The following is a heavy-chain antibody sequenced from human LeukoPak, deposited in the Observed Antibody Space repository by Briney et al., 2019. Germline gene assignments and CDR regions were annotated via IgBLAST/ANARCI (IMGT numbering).Heavy chain of an antibody. CDR2: INWNGGST. CDR3: ARGAYGSSIYYFDY. V-gene: IGHV3-20*04. Sequence: GVSLRLSCAASGFTFDDYGMSWVRQAPGKGLEWVSGINWNGGSTGYADSVKGRFTISRDNAKNSLYRQMNSLRAEDTALYYCARGAYGSSIYYFDYWGQGTLVTVSS. D-gene: IGHD6-6*01. CDR1: GFTFDDYG. J-gene: IGHJ4*02.